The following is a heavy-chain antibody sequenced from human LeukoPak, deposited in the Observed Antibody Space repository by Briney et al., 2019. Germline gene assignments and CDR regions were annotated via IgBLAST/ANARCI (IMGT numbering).Heavy chain of an antibody. D-gene: IGHD6-19*01. Sequence: ASVKVSCKASGYTFTGYYMHWVRQAPGQGLEWMGWINPNSGGTNYAQKFQGRVTMTRDTSISTAYMELSRLRSDDTAVYYCAREEWLVEFDYYGTDVWGQGTTVTVSS. CDR1: GYTFTGYY. V-gene: IGHV1-2*02. CDR3: AREEWLVEFDYYGTDV. J-gene: IGHJ6*02. CDR2: INPNSGGT.